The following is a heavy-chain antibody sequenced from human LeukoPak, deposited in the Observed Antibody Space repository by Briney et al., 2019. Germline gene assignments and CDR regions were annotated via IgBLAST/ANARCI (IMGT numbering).Heavy chain of an antibody. V-gene: IGHV4-39*01. J-gene: IGHJ6*03. Sequence: SETLSLTCTVSGGSISSSSYYWGWIRHPPGKGLEWIGSIYYSGSTYYNPSLKSRVTISVDTSKNQFSLKLSSVTAADTAVYYCARRASLYSSSWYSHYYYYMDVWGKGTTVTISS. D-gene: IGHD6-13*01. CDR3: ARRASLYSSSWYSHYYYYMDV. CDR1: GGSISSSSYY. CDR2: IYYSGST.